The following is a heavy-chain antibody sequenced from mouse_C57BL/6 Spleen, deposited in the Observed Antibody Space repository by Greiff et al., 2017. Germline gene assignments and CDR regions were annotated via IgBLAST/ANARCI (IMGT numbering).Heavy chain of an antibody. CDR2: INPSSGYT. D-gene: IGHD1-1*01. CDR3: ARKGLTTVVPFDY. V-gene: IGHV1-7*01. CDR1: GYTFTSYW. Sequence: QVQLKQSGAELAKPGASVKLSCKASGYTFTSYWMHWVKQRPGQGLEWIGYINPSSGYTKYNQKFKDKATLTADKSSSTAYMQLSSLTYEDSAGYYCARKGLTTVVPFDYWGQGTTLTVSS. J-gene: IGHJ2*01.